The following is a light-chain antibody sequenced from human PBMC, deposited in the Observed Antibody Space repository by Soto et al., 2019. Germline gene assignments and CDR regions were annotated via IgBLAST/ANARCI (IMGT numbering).Light chain of an antibody. V-gene: IGLV1-44*01. Sequence: QSVLTQPPSASGTPGQRVTISCSGSRSNIGSNTVNWYQQLPGTAPKLLIYSNNQRPSGVPDRFSGSKSGTSASLAISGLQSEDEADDYCAAWDDSLNGWVFGGGTKVTVL. CDR1: RSNIGSNT. CDR3: AAWDDSLNGWV. J-gene: IGLJ3*02. CDR2: SNN.